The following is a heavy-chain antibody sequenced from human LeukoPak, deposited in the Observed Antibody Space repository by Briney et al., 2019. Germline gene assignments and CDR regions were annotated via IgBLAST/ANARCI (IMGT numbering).Heavy chain of an antibody. Sequence: PGGSLRLFCAASGFTFSSYSMTWVRQAPGKGLEWISYIGISSGNTKYADSVKGRFTISRDNAKNSLYLQMNSLRAEDTAVYYCARDATITSYYMDVWGKGTTVTVSS. CDR1: GFTFSSYS. CDR3: ARDATITSYYMDV. J-gene: IGHJ6*03. D-gene: IGHD5-12*01. V-gene: IGHV3-48*04. CDR2: IGISSGNT.